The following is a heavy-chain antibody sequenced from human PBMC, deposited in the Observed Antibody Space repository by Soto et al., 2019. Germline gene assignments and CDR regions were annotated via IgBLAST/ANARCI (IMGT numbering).Heavy chain of an antibody. D-gene: IGHD3-16*01. CDR3: ARSTFGELFDY. CDR1: GGSINTYY. Sequence: PSETLSLTCAVSGGSINTYYWSWVRQPPGKGLEWIGNIHHSGSTNYNPSLNSRVTISIDTSKNKLSLWLNSVTAADTAVYYCARSTFGELFDYWGQGTLVTVSS. CDR2: IHHSGST. V-gene: IGHV4-59*01. J-gene: IGHJ4*02.